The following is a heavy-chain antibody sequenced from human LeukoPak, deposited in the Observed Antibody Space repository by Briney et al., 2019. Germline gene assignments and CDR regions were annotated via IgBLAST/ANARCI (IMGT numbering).Heavy chain of an antibody. CDR3: ARGRYDILVAAAPHNWFDP. CDR2: INHSGST. CDR1: GGSFSGYY. V-gene: IGHV4-34*01. J-gene: IGHJ5*02. D-gene: IGHD3-9*01. Sequence: SETLSLTCAVYGGSFSGYYWSWIRQPPGKGLECIGEINHSGSTNYNPSLKSRVTISVDTSQNQFSLKLSSVTAPDTAVYYCARGRYDILVAAAPHNWFDPWGQGTLVTVSS.